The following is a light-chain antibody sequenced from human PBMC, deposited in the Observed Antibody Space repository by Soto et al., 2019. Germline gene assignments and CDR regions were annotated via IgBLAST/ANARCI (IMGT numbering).Light chain of an antibody. V-gene: IGKV3-20*01. J-gene: IGKJ1*01. CDR1: PSVSSSY. CDR3: PQYGTSPWP. Sequence: EIGLRQSPDTLSLSPGERATLSCRASPSVSSSYLAWYQQKPGQAPRLLIYDASSRATGIPDRFSGSGSETDFTLSISRLEPEDFAVYYCPQYGTSPWPFGQGTKADIK. CDR2: DAS.